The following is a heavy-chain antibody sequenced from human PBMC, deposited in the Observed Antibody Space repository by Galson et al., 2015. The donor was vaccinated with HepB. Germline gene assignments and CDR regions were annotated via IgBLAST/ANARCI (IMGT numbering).Heavy chain of an antibody. D-gene: IGHD3-16*01. Sequence: SLRLSCAASGFTFSSYGMHWVRQAPGKGLEWVAVISYDGSNKYYADSVKGRFPISRDNSKNTLYLQMNSLRAEDTAVYYCAKAPFGVLDIGHYF. V-gene: IGHV3-30*18. J-gene: IGHJ4*01. CDR2: ISYDGSNK. CDR1: GFTFSSYG. CDR3: AKAPFGVLDIGHYF.